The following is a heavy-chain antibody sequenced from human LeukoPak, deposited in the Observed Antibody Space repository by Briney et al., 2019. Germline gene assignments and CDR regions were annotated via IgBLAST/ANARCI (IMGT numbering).Heavy chain of an antibody. V-gene: IGHV4-61*01. CDR1: GDSVRGDSYY. J-gene: IGHJ5*02. CDR3: ASDQTYNWFDP. Sequence: KASETLSLTCTVSGDSVRGDSYYWSWIRQPPGKGLEWIGDSHYRGSTDYNPSLRSRVTISVDTSRNQVSLRMTSVTAADTAVYYCASDQTYNWFDPWGQGTLVTVSS. CDR2: SHYRGST.